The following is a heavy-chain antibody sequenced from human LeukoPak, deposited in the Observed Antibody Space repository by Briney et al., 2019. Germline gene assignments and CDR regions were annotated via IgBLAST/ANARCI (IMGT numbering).Heavy chain of an antibody. Sequence: GGSLRLSCAASGFTFSSYSMNWVRQTPGKGLEWVSFISSSSAHINYADSVKGRFTISRDNPRNSLYLQMNSLRAEDTAVYYCARDIGGSYTAIDYWGQGTLVTVSS. CDR2: ISSSSAHI. CDR1: GFTFSSYS. CDR3: ARDIGGSYTAIDY. V-gene: IGHV3-21*01. J-gene: IGHJ4*02. D-gene: IGHD1-26*01.